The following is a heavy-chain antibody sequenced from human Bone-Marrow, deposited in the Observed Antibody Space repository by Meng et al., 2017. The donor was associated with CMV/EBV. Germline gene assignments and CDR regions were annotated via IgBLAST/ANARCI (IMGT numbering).Heavy chain of an antibody. CDR1: GYTFTSYD. CDR2: MNPNSGNT. CDR3: ARGGYDFWSGPGGMAV. Sequence: ASVKVSCKASGYTFTSYDINWVRQATGQGLEWMGWMNPNSGNTGYAQKFQGRVTITRNTSISTAYMELSSLRSEDTAVYYCARGGYDFWSGPGGMAVWGQGHTVTGAS. J-gene: IGHJ6*02. D-gene: IGHD3-3*01. V-gene: IGHV1-8*03.